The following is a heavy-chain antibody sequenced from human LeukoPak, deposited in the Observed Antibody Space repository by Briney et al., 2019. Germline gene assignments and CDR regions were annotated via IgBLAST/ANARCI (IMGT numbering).Heavy chain of an antibody. CDR2: IYYSGST. J-gene: IGHJ3*02. V-gene: IGHV4-59*01. D-gene: IGHD6-6*01. Sequence: PSETLSLTCTVSGGSISSYYWSWIRQPPGKGLEWIGYIYYSGSTNYNPSLKSRVTISVDTSKNQFSLKLSSVTAADTAVYYCAREIDSSSSGAFDIWGQGTMVTVSS. CDR1: GGSISSYY. CDR3: AREIDSSSSGAFDI.